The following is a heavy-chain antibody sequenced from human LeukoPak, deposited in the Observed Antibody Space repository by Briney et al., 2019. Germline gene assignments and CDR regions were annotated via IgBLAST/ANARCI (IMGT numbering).Heavy chain of an antibody. D-gene: IGHD1-20*01. CDR1: GGSNY. V-gene: IGHV4-59*08. Sequence: SETLSLTCTVSGGSNYWSWIRRPPGKGLEWIGYIHYSGSPNYNPSLKSRVTISIDTSKNQFSLRLNSVTAEDTAVYYCARHSNWNAGVDWFDPWGQGTQVTVSS. J-gene: IGHJ5*02. CDR2: IHYSGSP. CDR3: ARHSNWNAGVDWFDP.